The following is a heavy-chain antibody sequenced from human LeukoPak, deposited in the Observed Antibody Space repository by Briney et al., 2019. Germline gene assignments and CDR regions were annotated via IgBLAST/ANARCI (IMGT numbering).Heavy chain of an antibody. V-gene: IGHV3-7*01. Sequence: GGSLRLSCAASGFTFSSYWMSWVRQAPGKGLEWVANIKQDGSEKYYVDSVKGRFTISRDNAKDSLYLQMNSLRAEDTAVYYCARDIEMATMLNWGQGTLVTVSS. D-gene: IGHD5-24*01. CDR1: GFTFSSYW. CDR2: IKQDGSEK. CDR3: ARDIEMATMLN. J-gene: IGHJ4*02.